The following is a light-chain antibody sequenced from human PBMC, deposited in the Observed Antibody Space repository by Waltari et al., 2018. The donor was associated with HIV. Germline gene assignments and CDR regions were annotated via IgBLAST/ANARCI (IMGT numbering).Light chain of an antibody. V-gene: IGLV3-1*01. Sequence: SCELTQPPSVSVSPGQSASITCSGDKFGNKYACWYQRKPGQSPVLVIYQDSKRPSGIPERFSGSNSANTATLTISGTQAMDEADYYCQAWDSSTAIFGGGTKLTVL. J-gene: IGLJ2*01. CDR2: QDS. CDR1: KFGNKY. CDR3: QAWDSSTAI.